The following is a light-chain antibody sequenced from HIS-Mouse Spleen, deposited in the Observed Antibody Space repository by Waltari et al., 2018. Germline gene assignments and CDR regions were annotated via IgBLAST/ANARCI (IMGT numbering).Light chain of an antibody. CDR3: YSTDSSGNHRV. CDR1: ALPKKY. V-gene: IGLV3-10*01. Sequence: SYELTQPPSVSVSPGQTARIICSGDALPKKYAYWYQQQSRQAPLLVIYEDSKRPSGIPGRFSGSSSGTMATLTISGAQVEDEADYYCYSTDSSGNHRVFGGGTKLTVL. CDR2: EDS. J-gene: IGLJ2*01.